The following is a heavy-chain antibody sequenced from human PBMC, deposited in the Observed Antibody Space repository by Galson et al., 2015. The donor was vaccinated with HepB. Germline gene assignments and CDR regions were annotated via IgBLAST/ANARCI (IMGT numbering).Heavy chain of an antibody. CDR2: ISAYNGNT. D-gene: IGHD1-1*01. CDR3: ARAGTVRGYYYMDV. CDR1: GYTFTSYG. Sequence: SCKASGYTFTSYGISWVRQAPGQGLEWMGWISAYNGNTNCAQKLQGRVTMTTDTSTSTAYMELRSLRSDDTAVYHCARAGTVRGYYYMDVWGKGTTVTVSS. V-gene: IGHV1-18*01. J-gene: IGHJ6*03.